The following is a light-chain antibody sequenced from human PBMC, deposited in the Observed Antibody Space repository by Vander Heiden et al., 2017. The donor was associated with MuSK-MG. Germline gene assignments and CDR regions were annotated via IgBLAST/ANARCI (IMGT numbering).Light chain of an antibody. CDR2: AAS. Sequence: DIQMTQSPSSLSASVGDRVTITCRASQSISSYLNWYQQKPGKAPKLLIYAASSLQSGVPSRFSGSGSGTDFTLTISSLQPEDFATYYCQQCYSTPQTFGQGTKLEIK. CDR1: QSISSY. CDR3: QQCYSTPQT. J-gene: IGKJ2*01. V-gene: IGKV1-39*01.